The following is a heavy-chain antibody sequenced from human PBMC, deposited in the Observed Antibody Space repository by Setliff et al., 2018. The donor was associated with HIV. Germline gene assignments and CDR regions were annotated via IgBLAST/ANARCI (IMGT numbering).Heavy chain of an antibody. CDR1: GYTFNNYY. D-gene: IGHD2-15*01. Sequence: GASVKVSCKASGYTFNNYYMHWVRQAPGQGLEWMGIIYPSDGSTNYAQKFQGRATMTRDTSASTIYMELSSLRSEDTAVYYCARQDIILDYWGQGTLVTVSS. J-gene: IGHJ4*02. CDR2: IYPSDGST. V-gene: IGHV1-46*02. CDR3: ARQDIILDY.